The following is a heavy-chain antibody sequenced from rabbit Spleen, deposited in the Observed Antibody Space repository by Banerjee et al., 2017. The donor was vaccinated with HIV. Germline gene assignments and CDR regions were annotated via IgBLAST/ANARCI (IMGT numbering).Heavy chain of an antibody. Sequence: QEQVVESGGGLVQPEGSLTLTCTASGFSFSSYYYMCWVRQAPGKGLEWIVCIDGGSSGSTYYATWAKGRFTVSKTSSTTGTLQMTSLTAADTATYFCARDAATSFSSYGMDLWGPGTLVTVS. CDR1: GFSFSSYYY. CDR3: ARDAATSFSSYGMDL. J-gene: IGHJ6*01. D-gene: IGHD8-1*01. V-gene: IGHV1S45*01. CDR2: IDGGSSGST.